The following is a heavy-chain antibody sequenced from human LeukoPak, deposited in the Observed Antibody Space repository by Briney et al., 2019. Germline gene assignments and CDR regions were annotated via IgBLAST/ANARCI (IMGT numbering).Heavy chain of an antibody. Sequence: GRSLRLSCAASGFTFDDYAMHWVRQAPGKGLEWVSGISWNSGSIGYADSVKGRFTISRDNAKNSLYLQMNSLRAEDTAVYYCARDDYGDNFDYWGQGTLVTVSS. CDR3: ARDDYGDNFDY. CDR2: ISWNSGSI. V-gene: IGHV3-9*01. J-gene: IGHJ4*02. CDR1: GFTFDDYA. D-gene: IGHD4-17*01.